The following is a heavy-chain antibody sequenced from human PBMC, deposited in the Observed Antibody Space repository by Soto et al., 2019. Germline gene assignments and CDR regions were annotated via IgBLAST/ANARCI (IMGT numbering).Heavy chain of an antibody. V-gene: IGHV1-69*13. CDR2: IIPIFGTA. CDR1: GGTFSSYA. J-gene: IGHJ4*02. D-gene: IGHD3-10*01. Sequence: VASVKVSCKASGGTFSSYAISWVRQAPGQGLEWMGGIIPIFGTANYAQKFQGRVTITADESTSTAYMELSSLRSEDTAVYYCARSRIYGSGSYPYWGQGTLVTVS. CDR3: ARSRIYGSGSYPY.